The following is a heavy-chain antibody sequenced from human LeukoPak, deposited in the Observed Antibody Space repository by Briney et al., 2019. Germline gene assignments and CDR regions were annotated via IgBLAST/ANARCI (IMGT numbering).Heavy chain of an antibody. CDR2: IKQDGSEK. Sequence: PEGSLRLSCAASGFTFSSYWMSWVRQAPGKGLEWVANIKQDGSEKNYVDSVKGRFTIARDDAKNSLYLQMNSLRAEDTAVYFCARDKGGMVPFDYWGQGTLVTVSS. CDR3: ARDKGGMVPFDY. D-gene: IGHD3-10*01. V-gene: IGHV3-7*01. CDR1: GFTFSSYW. J-gene: IGHJ4*02.